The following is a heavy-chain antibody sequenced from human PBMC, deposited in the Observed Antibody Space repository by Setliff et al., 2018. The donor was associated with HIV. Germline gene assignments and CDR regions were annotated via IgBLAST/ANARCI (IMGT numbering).Heavy chain of an antibody. D-gene: IGHD3-3*01. CDR3: ARLDWFSKNFDF. CDR2: AYHRGNT. J-gene: IGHJ4*02. V-gene: IGHV4-34*01. Sequence: SETLSLTCAVYGGSFSGYYWSWIRQPPGKGLEWIGEAYHRGNTNYNPSLKSRVTMSVDKSLNQVSLKLSSVTAADTAVYFCARLDWFSKNFDFWGQGTLVTVSS. CDR1: GGSFSGYY.